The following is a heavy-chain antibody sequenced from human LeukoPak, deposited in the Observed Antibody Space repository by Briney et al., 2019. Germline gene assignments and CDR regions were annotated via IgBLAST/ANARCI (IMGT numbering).Heavy chain of an antibody. CDR2: ISSTGSPI. J-gene: IGHJ5*02. CDR1: GFTFSSYE. CDR3: ARERITMIVVSSWFDP. Sequence: PGGSLRLSCAASGFTFSSYEMNWVRQAPGKGLEWVSYISSTGSPIYYADSMKGRFTISRDNAKNSLYLQMNSLRAEDTAVYYCARERITMIVVSSWFDPWGQGTLVTVSS. D-gene: IGHD3-22*01. V-gene: IGHV3-48*03.